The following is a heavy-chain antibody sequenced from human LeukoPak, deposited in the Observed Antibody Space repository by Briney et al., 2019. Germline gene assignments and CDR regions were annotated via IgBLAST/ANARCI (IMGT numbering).Heavy chain of an antibody. D-gene: IGHD1-26*01. CDR2: IYYSGST. CDR1: GGSISSYY. Sequence: PSENLSLTCTVSGGSISSYYWSWIRLHPGKGLEWIGYIYYSGSTYYNPSLKSRVTISVDTSKNQFSLKLSSVTAADTAVYYCARGGGSLDYWGQGTLVTVSS. J-gene: IGHJ4*02. V-gene: IGHV4-59*06. CDR3: ARGGGSLDY.